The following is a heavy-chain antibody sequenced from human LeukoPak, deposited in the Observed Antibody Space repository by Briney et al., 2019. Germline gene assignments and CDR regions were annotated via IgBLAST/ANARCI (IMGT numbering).Heavy chain of an antibody. Sequence: GGSLRLSCAASGFTFSSYSMNWVRQAPGKGLEWVSSISSSSSYIYYADSVKGRFTISRDNAKNSLYLQMNSLRAEDTAVYYCARDPSDYDSSGYYYPDYWGQGTLVTVSP. D-gene: IGHD3-22*01. CDR1: GFTFSSYS. CDR2: ISSSSSYI. J-gene: IGHJ4*02. CDR3: ARDPSDYDSSGYYYPDY. V-gene: IGHV3-21*01.